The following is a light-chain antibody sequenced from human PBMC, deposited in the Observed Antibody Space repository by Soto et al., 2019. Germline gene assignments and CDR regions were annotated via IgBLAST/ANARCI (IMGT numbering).Light chain of an antibody. V-gene: IGKV3-11*01. CDR2: DAS. Sequence: IVLTQSPATLSLWPGETAVLSCRASQTVNTYLSWYQQRPGQAPRLLIYDASNRVPGIPARFSGSGSGTAFTLTIRRLEPEDFALYYRQQRGTSITFGQGTRLEIE. CDR1: QTVNTY. J-gene: IGKJ5*01. CDR3: QQRGTSIT.